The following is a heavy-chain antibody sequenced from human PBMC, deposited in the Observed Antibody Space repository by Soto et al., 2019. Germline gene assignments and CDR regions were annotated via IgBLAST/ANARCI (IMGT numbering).Heavy chain of an antibody. Sequence: SETLSLTCAVSGGSIGSYYWSWIRQPPGKGLEWIGYIYYSGSTYYNPSLKSRVTISVDTSKNQFSLRLSSVTAADTAVYYCARERPDGCRLDPWGQGTLVTVSS. CDR3: ARERPDGCRLDP. J-gene: IGHJ5*02. D-gene: IGHD6-19*01. CDR2: IYYSGST. CDR1: GGSIGSYY. V-gene: IGHV4-30-4*01.